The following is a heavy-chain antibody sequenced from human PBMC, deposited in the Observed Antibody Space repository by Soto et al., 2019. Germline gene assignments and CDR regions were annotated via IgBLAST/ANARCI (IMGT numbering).Heavy chain of an antibody. D-gene: IGHD3-3*01. CDR2: SSYSGIT. Sequence: QVQLQESGPGLVKPSETLSLTCSVSGDSVSRGTYYWSWIRQSPERGLEWIASSSYSGITSYNPSFKSRATISVDTSKNQFSLRLRSLTAEDTAVYYCARQKSGLEFYNYFDPWGPGTLVTVSS. J-gene: IGHJ5*02. V-gene: IGHV4-61*01. CDR1: GDSVSRGTYY. CDR3: ARQKSGLEFYNYFDP.